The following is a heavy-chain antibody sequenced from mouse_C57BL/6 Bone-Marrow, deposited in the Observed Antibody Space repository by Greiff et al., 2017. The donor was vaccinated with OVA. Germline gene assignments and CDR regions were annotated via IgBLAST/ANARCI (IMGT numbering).Heavy chain of an antibody. CDR1: GFTFSDAW. V-gene: IGHV6-6*01. D-gene: IGHD2-4*01. J-gene: IGHJ1*03. Sequence: EVKLMESGGGLVQPGGSMKLSCAASGFTFSDAWMDWVRQSPEKGLEWVAEIRNKANNHATYYAESVKGRFTISRDDSKSSVYLQMNSLRAEDTGIYYCTRDPVYYDYWYFDVWGTGTTVTVSS. CDR3: TRDPVYYDYWYFDV. CDR2: IRNKANNHAT.